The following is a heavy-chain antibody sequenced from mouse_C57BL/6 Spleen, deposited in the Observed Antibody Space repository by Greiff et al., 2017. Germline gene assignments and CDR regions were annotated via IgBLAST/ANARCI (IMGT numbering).Heavy chain of an antibody. CDR1: GYAFSSSW. CDR3: ARDDYDGEGYAMDY. J-gene: IGHJ4*01. V-gene: IGHV1-82*01. Sequence: VKLVESGPELVKPGASVKISCKASGYAFSSSWMNWVKQRPGKGLEWIGRLYPGDGDTNYNGKFKGKATLTADKSSSTAYMQLSSLTSEDSAVYFCARDDYDGEGYAMDYWGQGTSVTVSS. D-gene: IGHD2-4*01. CDR2: LYPGDGDT.